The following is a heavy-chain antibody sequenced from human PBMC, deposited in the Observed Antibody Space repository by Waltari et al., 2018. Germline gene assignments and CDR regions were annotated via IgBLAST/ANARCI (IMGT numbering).Heavy chain of an antibody. Sequence: QVQLQESGPGLVKPSETLSLTCAVSGYSISSGYYWGWIRQPPGKGLEWIGSIYHSGSTYYNPSLKSRVTISVDTSKNQFSLKLSSVTAADTAVYYCARDPGEVVAATPVPYYMDVWGKGTTVTVSS. CDR2: IYHSGST. CDR3: ARDPGEVVAATPVPYYMDV. V-gene: IGHV4-38-2*02. CDR1: GYSISSGYY. D-gene: IGHD2-15*01. J-gene: IGHJ6*03.